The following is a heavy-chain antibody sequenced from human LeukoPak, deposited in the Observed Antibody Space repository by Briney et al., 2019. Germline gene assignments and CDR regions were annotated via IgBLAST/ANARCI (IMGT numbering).Heavy chain of an antibody. J-gene: IGHJ4*02. D-gene: IGHD6-25*01. Sequence: SETLSLTCAVYGGSFSGYYWSWIRQPPGKGLEWIGEINHSGSTNYNPSLKSRVTISVDTSKNQFSLKLSSVTAADTAVYYCAREPRIAARNFDYWGQGTLVTVSS. CDR1: GGSFSGYY. CDR2: INHSGST. CDR3: AREPRIAARNFDY. V-gene: IGHV4-34*01.